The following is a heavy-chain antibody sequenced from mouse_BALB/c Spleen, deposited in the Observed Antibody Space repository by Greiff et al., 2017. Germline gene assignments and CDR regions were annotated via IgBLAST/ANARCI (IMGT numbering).Heavy chain of an antibody. CDR1: GFSLTGYG. V-gene: IGHV2-6-7*01. Sequence: VKLMESGPGLVAPSQSLSITCTVSGFSLTGYGVNWVRQPPGKGLEWLGMIWGDGSTDYNSALKSRLSISKDNSKSQVFLKMNSLQTDDTARYYCAREENYDYYAMDYWGQGTSVTVSS. J-gene: IGHJ4*01. CDR3: AREENYDYYAMDY. CDR2: IWGDGST. D-gene: IGHD1-1*01.